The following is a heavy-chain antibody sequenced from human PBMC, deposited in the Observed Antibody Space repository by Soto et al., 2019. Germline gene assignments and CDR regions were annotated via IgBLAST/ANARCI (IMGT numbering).Heavy chain of an antibody. CDR1: VCTFSSYA. Sequence: ASMKVSFKASVCTFSSYAFHWVRQAPGQRLEWMGWINAGNGNTKYSQKFQGRVTITRDTSASTAYMELSSLRSEDTAVYYCARRPSRGAFDIWGQGTMVT. J-gene: IGHJ3*02. V-gene: IGHV1-3*01. CDR2: INAGNGNT. D-gene: IGHD3-10*01. CDR3: ARRPSRGAFDI.